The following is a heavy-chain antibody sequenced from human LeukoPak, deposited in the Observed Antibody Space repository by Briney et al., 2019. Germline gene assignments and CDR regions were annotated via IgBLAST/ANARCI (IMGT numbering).Heavy chain of an antibody. J-gene: IGHJ4*02. CDR3: ASQVRSTITFGGVYKPFDY. Sequence: SETLSLTCAVYGGSFSGYYWSWIRQPPGKGLEWIGEINHSGSTNYNPSLESRVTISVDTSKNQFSLKLSSVTAADTAVYYCASQVRSTITFGGVYKPFDYWGQGTLVTVSS. CDR1: GGSFSGYY. CDR2: INHSGST. D-gene: IGHD3-16*01. V-gene: IGHV4-34*01.